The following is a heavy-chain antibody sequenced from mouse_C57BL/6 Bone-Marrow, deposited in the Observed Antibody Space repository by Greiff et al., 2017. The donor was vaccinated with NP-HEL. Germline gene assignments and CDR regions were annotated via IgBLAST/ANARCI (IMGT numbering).Heavy chain of an antibody. Sequence: QVQLQQSGAVLVRPGASVTLSCKASGYTFTDYEMHWVKQTPVHGLEWIGAIDPETGGTAYNQKFKGKAILTADKSSSTAYMELRSLTSEDSAVYYCTRSGLTFDYWGQGTTLTVSS. V-gene: IGHV1-15*01. CDR3: TRSGLTFDY. D-gene: IGHD4-1*01. CDR1: GYTFTDYE. CDR2: IDPETGGT. J-gene: IGHJ2*01.